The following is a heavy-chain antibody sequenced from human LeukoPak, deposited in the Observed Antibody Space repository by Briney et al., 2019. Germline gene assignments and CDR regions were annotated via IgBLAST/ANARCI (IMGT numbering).Heavy chain of an antibody. CDR1: GGSISSYY. Sequence: SETLSLTCTVSGGSISSYYWSWIRQPPGKGLEWIGYIYYSGSTNYNPSLKSRVTISVDTSKNQFSLKLSSVTAADTAVYYCARHTDSYYYDSSGYLDAFDIWGQGTMVTVSS. D-gene: IGHD3-22*01. J-gene: IGHJ3*02. V-gene: IGHV4-59*08. CDR3: ARHTDSYYYDSSGYLDAFDI. CDR2: IYYSGST.